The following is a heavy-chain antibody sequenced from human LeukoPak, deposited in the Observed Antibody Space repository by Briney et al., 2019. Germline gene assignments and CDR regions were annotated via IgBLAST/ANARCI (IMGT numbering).Heavy chain of an antibody. D-gene: IGHD3-10*01. CDR3: ANHRFGDIL. CDR1: GFPFTNFA. V-gene: IGHV3-23*01. Sequence: GGSLRLSCVASGFPFTNFAMSWVRQAPGKGLEWVSIISSSGTSRYYADSVKGRFTISRDNSKNTLFLQMNSLRAEDTAVYYCANHRFGDILWGQGTLVTVSS. J-gene: IGHJ3*01. CDR2: ISSSGTSR.